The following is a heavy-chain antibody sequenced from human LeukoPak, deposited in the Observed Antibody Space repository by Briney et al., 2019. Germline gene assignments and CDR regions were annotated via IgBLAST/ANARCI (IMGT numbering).Heavy chain of an antibody. CDR3: ASSPEYYYDSSGPNDY. J-gene: IGHJ4*02. D-gene: IGHD3-22*01. CDR2: INPNSGGT. Sequence: YMXWVXXXXGQGLEWXGRINPNSGGTNYAQKFQGRVTMTRDTSISTAYMELSRLRSDDTAVYYCASSPEYYYDSSGPNDYWGQGTLVTVSS. V-gene: IGHV1-2*06. CDR1: Y.